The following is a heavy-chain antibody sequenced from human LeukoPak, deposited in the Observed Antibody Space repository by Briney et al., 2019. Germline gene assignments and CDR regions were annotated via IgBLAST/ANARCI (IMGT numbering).Heavy chain of an antibody. J-gene: IGHJ4*02. CDR3: ARSMVRGVMNFFDY. CDR1: GYSFTNYW. Sequence: GESLKISCKGSGYSFTNYWIGWVRQMPGKGLEWMGIIDPNDSDTRYSPSFQGQVTISADKSISTAYLQWSSLKASDTAMCYCARSMVRGVMNFFDYWGQGTLVTVSS. V-gene: IGHV5-51*01. D-gene: IGHD3-10*01. CDR2: IDPNDSDT.